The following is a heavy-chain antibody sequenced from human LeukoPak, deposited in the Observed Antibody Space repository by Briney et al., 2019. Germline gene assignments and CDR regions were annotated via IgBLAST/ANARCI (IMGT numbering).Heavy chain of an antibody. CDR3: ARGELWCDLTFDI. CDR1: GGSFSGYY. V-gene: IGHV4-34*01. Sequence: SETLSLTCAVYGGSFSGYYWSWIRQPPGKGLEWIGEINHSGSTNYNPSLKSRVTISVDTSKNQFSLKLSSVTAADTAVYYCARGELWCDLTFDIWGQGTMVTVSS. D-gene: IGHD2-21*01. J-gene: IGHJ3*02. CDR2: INHSGST.